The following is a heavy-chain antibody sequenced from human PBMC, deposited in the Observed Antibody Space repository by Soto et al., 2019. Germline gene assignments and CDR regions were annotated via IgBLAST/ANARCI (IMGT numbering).Heavy chain of an antibody. Sequence: QVQLQQWGAGLLKPSETLSLTCAVYGGSFIGYYWSWIRQPPGKGLEWIGEINHSGSTNYNPSLTSRVTLSVDTSKNQFSLKLSSVTAADTAVYSWARGRTTVVGYWGQGTLVTVSS. CDR1: GGSFIGYY. CDR3: ARGRTTVVGY. CDR2: INHSGST. V-gene: IGHV4-34*01. J-gene: IGHJ4*02. D-gene: IGHD4-17*01.